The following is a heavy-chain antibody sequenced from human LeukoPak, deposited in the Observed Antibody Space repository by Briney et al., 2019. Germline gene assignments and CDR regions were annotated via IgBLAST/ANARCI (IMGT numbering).Heavy chain of an antibody. CDR1: GFTFSSYA. V-gene: IGHV3-30-3*01. J-gene: IGHJ5*02. Sequence: GGSLRLPCAASGFTFSSYAMHWVRQAPGKGLEWVAVISYDGSNKYYADSVKGRFTISRDNSKNTLYLQMNSLRAEDTAVYYRARGSEYNSGSYSQAKDWFDPWGQGTLVTVSS. CDR2: ISYDGSNK. D-gene: IGHD1-26*01. CDR3: ARGSEYNSGSYSQAKDWFDP.